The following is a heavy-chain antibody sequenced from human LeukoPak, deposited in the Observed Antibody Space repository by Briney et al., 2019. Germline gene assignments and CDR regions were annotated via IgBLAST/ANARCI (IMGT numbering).Heavy chain of an antibody. CDR1: GGTFSSYA. Sequence: GASVKVSCKASGGTFSSYAISWVRQAPGQGLEWMGGIIPIFGTANYAQKFQGRVTITADKSTSTAYMELSSLRSEDAAVYYCARLRKIVLYYYYMDVWGKGTTVTVSS. CDR3: ARLRKIVLYYYYMDV. V-gene: IGHV1-69*06. CDR2: IIPIFGTA. D-gene: IGHD2/OR15-2a*01. J-gene: IGHJ6*03.